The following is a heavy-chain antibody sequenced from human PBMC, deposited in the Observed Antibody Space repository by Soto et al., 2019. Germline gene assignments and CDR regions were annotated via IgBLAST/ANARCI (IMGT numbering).Heavy chain of an antibody. V-gene: IGHV1-69*01. CDR1: GGTFSSYA. CDR3: AREGSCDGVYAIPSLYYYYGMDV. CDR2: IIPIFGTA. J-gene: IGHJ6*02. D-gene: IGHD2-8*01. Sequence: QVQLVQSGAEVKKPGSSVKVSCKASGGTFSSYAISWVRQAPGQGLEWMGGIIPIFGTANYAQKFQGRVTITADESTSTAYMELSSLRSEDTAVYYCAREGSCDGVYAIPSLYYYYGMDVCGQGTTVTVSS.